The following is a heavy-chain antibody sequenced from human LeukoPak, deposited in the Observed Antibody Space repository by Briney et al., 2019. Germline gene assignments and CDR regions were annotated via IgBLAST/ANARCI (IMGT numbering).Heavy chain of an antibody. CDR2: IYYSGST. D-gene: IGHD2-2*01. V-gene: IGHV4-39*01. CDR3: ARHSVVPAAIWFDP. J-gene: IGHJ5*02. Sequence: SETLSLTCTVSGGSLSSSSYYWGWIRQPPGKGLGWLGSIYYSGSTYYNPTLKSRVTISVDTSKNQFSLKLSSVTAADTAVYYCARHSVVPAAIWFDPWGQGTLVTVSS. CDR1: GGSLSSSSYY.